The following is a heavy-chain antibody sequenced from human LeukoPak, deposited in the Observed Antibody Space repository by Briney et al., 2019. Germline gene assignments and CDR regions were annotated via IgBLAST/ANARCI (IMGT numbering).Heavy chain of an antibody. CDR3: ARGTGVHYDDYPYFDY. Sequence: ASVKVSCKASGYTFTNYYMRWVRQAPGQGLEWTGIINPSGGNTKYAQKFQGRVTLTRDTSTSTVYMELSSLRSEGTAVYYCARGTGVHYDDYPYFDYWGRGTLVTVSP. CDR1: GYTFTNYY. CDR2: INPSGGNT. D-gene: IGHD4-17*01. V-gene: IGHV1-46*01. J-gene: IGHJ4*02.